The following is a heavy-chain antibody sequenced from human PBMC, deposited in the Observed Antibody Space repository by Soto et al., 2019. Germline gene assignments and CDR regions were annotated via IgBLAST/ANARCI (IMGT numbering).Heavy chain of an antibody. CDR1: GFTFSSYA. J-gene: IGHJ6*03. D-gene: IGHD2-2*03. V-gene: IGHV3-23*01. Sequence: GGSLRLSCAASGFTFSSYAMSWVRQALGKGLEWVSAISGSGGSTYYADSVKGRFTISRDNSKNTLYLQMNSLRAEDTAVYYCAKDLDKWDYYYMDVWGKGTTVTVSS. CDR3: AKDLDKWDYYYMDV. CDR2: ISGSGGST.